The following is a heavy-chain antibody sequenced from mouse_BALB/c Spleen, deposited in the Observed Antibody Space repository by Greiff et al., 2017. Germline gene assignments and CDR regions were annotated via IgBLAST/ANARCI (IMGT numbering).Heavy chain of an antibody. CDR1: GFTFTDYY. V-gene: IGHV7-3*02. CDR3: ARDIGWDKAWYAD. D-gene: IGHD3-3*01. Sequence: EVQLQESGGGLVQPGGSLRLSCATSGFTFTDYYMSWVRQPPGKALEWLGFIRNKANGYTTEYSASVKGRFTISRDNSQSILYLQMNTLRAEDSATYSCARDIGWDKAWYADWGQGTLVTVSA. CDR2: IRNKANGYTT. J-gene: IGHJ3*01.